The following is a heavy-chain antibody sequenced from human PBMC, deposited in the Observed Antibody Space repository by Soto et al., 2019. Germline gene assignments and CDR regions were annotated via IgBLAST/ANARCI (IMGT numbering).Heavy chain of an antibody. CDR1: GFSLSNARMG. J-gene: IGHJ4*02. CDR3: ARTSWDVDTARVAYYFDY. D-gene: IGHD5-18*01. V-gene: IGHV2-26*01. CDR2: IFSNDEK. Sequence: QVTLKESGPVLVKPTETLTLTCTVSGFSLSNARMGVSWIRQPPGKALEWLAHIFSNDEKSYSTSLKSRLTISKDTSKSQVVLTMTNMDSVDTATYYCARTSWDVDTARVAYYFDYWGQGTLVTVSS.